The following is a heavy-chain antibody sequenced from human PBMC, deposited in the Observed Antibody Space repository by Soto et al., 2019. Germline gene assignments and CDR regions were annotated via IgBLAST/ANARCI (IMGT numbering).Heavy chain of an antibody. J-gene: IGHJ5*02. V-gene: IGHV4-59*01. CDR2: IYYSGST. CDR1: GGSISSYY. CDR3: ARDLSGWKYNWFDP. D-gene: IGHD6-19*01. Sequence: SETLSLTCTVSGGSISSYYWSWIRQPPGKGLEWIGYIYYSGSTNYNPSLKSRVTISVDTSKNQFSLKLSSVTAADTAVYYCARDLSGWKYNWFDPWGQGTLVTSPQ.